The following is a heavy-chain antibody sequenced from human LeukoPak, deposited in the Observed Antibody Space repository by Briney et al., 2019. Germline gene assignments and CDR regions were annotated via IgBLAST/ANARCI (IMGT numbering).Heavy chain of an antibody. D-gene: IGHD6-13*01. J-gene: IGHJ4*02. CDR2: INWNGGIT. V-gene: IGHV3-20*04. Sequence: PGGSLRLSCAASGFTFDDYGMSWVRQAPGKGLEWVSGINWNGGITAYADSVKGRFTISRDNAKNSLYLQMNSLRAEDTALYYCAKDTDGAAAGTTWGHWGQGTLVTVSS. CDR3: AKDTDGAAAGTTWGH. CDR1: GFTFDDYG.